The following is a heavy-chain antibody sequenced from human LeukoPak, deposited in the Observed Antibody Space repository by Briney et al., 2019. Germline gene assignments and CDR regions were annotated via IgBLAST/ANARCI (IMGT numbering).Heavy chain of an antibody. J-gene: IGHJ4*02. CDR1: GYTFTSYY. CDR3: ARGVPLGYCTYGVCYRPYYFDY. CDR2: INPSGGST. D-gene: IGHD2-8*01. Sequence: GASVKVSCKASGYTFTSYYMHWVRQAPGQGLEWMGIINPSGGSTSYAQKFQGRVTMTRDTSTSTVYMELSSLRSEDTAVYYCARGVPLGYCTYGVCYRPYYFDYWGQGTLVTASS. V-gene: IGHV1-46*01.